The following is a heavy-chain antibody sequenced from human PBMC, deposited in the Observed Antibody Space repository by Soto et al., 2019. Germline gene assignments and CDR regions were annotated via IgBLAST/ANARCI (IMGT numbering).Heavy chain of an antibody. J-gene: IGHJ6*02. V-gene: IGHV3-9*01. Sequence: HPGASLRLSCAASGFIFDDFAMHWVRQAPGKGLEWVSSITWNSASLAYAYSVKGRFTISRDNAKNSLYLQMNNLRPEDAALYYCTKEVYGMGYYYYGMDVWGQGTTVTVSS. CDR3: TKEVYGMGYYYYGMDV. D-gene: IGHD2-8*01. CDR2: ITWNSASL. CDR1: GFIFDDFA.